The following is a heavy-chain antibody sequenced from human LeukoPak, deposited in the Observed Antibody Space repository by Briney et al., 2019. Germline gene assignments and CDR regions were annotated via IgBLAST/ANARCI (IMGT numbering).Heavy chain of an antibody. J-gene: IGHJ4*02. CDR2: IYPGDSDT. CDR3: ARHGSSSWYYFDY. V-gene: IGHV5-51*01. CDR1: GYSFTSYW. D-gene: IGHD6-13*01. Sequence: GESLRISCKGSGYSFTSYWIGWVRQMPGKGLEWMGIIYPGDSDTRYSPSFQGQVTISADKSISTAYLQWSSLKASDTAMYYCARHGSSSWYYFDYWGQGTLVTVSS.